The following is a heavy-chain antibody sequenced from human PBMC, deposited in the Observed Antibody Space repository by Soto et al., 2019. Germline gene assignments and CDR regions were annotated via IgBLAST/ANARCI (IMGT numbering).Heavy chain of an antibody. CDR3: ARPLSSPQEFIAGEFDY. J-gene: IGHJ4*02. Sequence: QVQLVESGGGVVQPGRSLRLSCAASGFTFSSYAMHWVRQAPGKGLEWVAVISYDGSNKYYADSVKGRFIISRDNSKNTLYLQMNSLRAEDTAVYYCARPLSSPQEFIAGEFDYWGQGTLVTVSS. CDR1: GFTFSSYA. V-gene: IGHV3-30-3*01. CDR2: ISYDGSNK. D-gene: IGHD6-13*01.